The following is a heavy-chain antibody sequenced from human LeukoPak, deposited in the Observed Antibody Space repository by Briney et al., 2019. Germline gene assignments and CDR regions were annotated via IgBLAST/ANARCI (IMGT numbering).Heavy chain of an antibody. J-gene: IGHJ4*02. CDR3: AKAGASRELPYYFDY. Sequence: GGSLRLSCTASGFTFSSYAMNWVRQAPGKGLEWVSGISGTGDSTYYADSVKGRFTISRDNSKNTLYLQMNSLRAEDTAVYYCAKAGASRELPYYFDYWGQGTLVTVSS. V-gene: IGHV3-23*01. CDR2: ISGTGDST. D-gene: IGHD1-26*01. CDR1: GFTFSSYA.